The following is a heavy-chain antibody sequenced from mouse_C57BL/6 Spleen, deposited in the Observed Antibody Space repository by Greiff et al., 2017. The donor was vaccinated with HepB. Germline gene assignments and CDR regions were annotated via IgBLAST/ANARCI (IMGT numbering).Heavy chain of an antibody. CDR3: ARQDVGSYYYAMDY. CDR2: IYPGDGDT. J-gene: IGHJ4*01. V-gene: IGHV1-82*01. Sequence: VQLQESGPELVKPGASVKISCKASGYAFSSSWMNWVKQRPGKGLEWIGRIYPGDGDTNYNGKFKGKATLTADKSSSTAYMQLSSLTSEDSAVYFCARQDVGSYYYAMDYWGQGTSVTVSS. CDR1: GYAFSSSW.